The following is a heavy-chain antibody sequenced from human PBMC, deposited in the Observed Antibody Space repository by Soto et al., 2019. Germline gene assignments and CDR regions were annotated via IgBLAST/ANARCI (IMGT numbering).Heavy chain of an antibody. Sequence: EVQLVESGGDLVQPGGSLRLSCAASGFTFSSPWMHWVRQAPGKGLVWVSRINNEGDSTTYADFAKGRFTISRDNAKNNLYLQMNSLKAEDTAVYYCATEATGCFDPWGQGNLVTVSS. D-gene: IGHD1-1*01. CDR1: GFTFSSPW. CDR3: ATEATGCFDP. J-gene: IGHJ5*02. V-gene: IGHV3-74*01. CDR2: INNEGDST.